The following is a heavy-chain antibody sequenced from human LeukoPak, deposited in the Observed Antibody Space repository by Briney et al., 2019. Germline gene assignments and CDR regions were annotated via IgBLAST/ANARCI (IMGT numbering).Heavy chain of an antibody. V-gene: IGHV4-31*03. J-gene: IGHJ4*02. CDR1: GCSISSGGYY. CDR2: IYYSGST. D-gene: IGHD6-13*01. CDR3: ARVGGSGYLREDYFDY. Sequence: KASETLSLTCTVSGCSISSGGYYWSWLRQHPGKGLEWIGYIYYSGSTYYNPSLKSRVTISVDTSKNQFSLKPSSVTAADTAVYYCARVGGSGYLREDYFDYWGQGTLVTVSS.